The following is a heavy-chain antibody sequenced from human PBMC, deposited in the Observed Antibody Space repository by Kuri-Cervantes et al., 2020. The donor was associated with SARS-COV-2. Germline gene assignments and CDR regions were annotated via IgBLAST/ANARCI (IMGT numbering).Heavy chain of an antibody. V-gene: IGHV1-8*01. J-gene: IGHJ4*02. CDR2: MNPNTGVT. CDR3: TRRPVTRDY. Sequence: ASVKVSCKASGYTFTNYDINWVRQATGQGLEWMGWMNPNTGVTGYTQKFQDRITMIRDTSVSTAYMELSSLTFADTATYYCTRRPVTRDYWGQGTLVTVSS. D-gene: IGHD2-21*02. CDR1: GYTFTNYD.